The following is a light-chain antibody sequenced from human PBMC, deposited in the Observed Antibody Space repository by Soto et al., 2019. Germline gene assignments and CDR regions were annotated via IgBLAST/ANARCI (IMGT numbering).Light chain of an antibody. CDR2: EVS. Sequence: QSALTQPPSASGSPGQSVTISCTGTSSDVGGYNYVSWYQQHPGKAPKLLIYEVSKRPSGVPDRFSGSKSGNTASLTVSGLQAEDEADYYCSSYVATKSDVFRTGTKLTVL. J-gene: IGLJ1*01. V-gene: IGLV2-8*01. CDR3: SSYVATKSDV. CDR1: SSDVGGYNY.